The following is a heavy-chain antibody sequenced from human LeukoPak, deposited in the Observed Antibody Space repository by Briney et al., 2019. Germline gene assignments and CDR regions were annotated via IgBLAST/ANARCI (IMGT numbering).Heavy chain of an antibody. J-gene: IGHJ6*02. CDR3: ARAVVVVAATAYYYYGMDV. D-gene: IGHD2-15*01. V-gene: IGHV3-21*01. Sequence: GGSLRLSCAASGFTFSSYSMNWVRQAPGKGLEWVSSISSSSSYIYYAGSVKGRFTISRDNAKNSLYLQMNSLRAEDTAVYYCARAVVVVAATAYYYYGMDVWGQGTTVTVSS. CDR1: GFTFSSYS. CDR2: ISSSSSYI.